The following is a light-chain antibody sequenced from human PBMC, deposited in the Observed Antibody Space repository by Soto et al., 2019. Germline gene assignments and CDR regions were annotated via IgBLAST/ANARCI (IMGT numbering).Light chain of an antibody. CDR3: QQFYGTMWT. CDR1: QSVLYSSNNKNY. Sequence: DIVLTQSPDSLAVSLGERATINCKSSQSVLYSSNNKNYLTWYQQKPGQPPKLLIYWASTRGSGVPDRFSGSGSGTDFTLTISSLQAEDVAVYYCQQFYGTMWTFGQGTKVEIK. CDR2: WAS. V-gene: IGKV4-1*01. J-gene: IGKJ1*01.